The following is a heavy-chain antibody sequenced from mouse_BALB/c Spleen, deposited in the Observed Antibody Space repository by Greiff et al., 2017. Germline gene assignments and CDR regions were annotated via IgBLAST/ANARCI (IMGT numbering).Heavy chain of an antibody. CDR1: GFTFSSYA. CDR3: ARLNDGYYPDYFDY. J-gene: IGHJ2*01. D-gene: IGHD2-3*01. Sequence: EVQRVESGGGLVKPGGSLKLSCAASGFTFSSYAMSWVRQTPEKRLEWVATISSGGSYTYYPDSVKGRFTISRDNAKNTLYLQMSSLRSEDTAMYYCARLNDGYYPDYFDYWGQGTTLTVSS. CDR2: ISSGGSYT. V-gene: IGHV5-9-3*01.